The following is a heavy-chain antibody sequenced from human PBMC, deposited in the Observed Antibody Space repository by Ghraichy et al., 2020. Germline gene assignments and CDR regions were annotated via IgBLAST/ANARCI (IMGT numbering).Heavy chain of an antibody. V-gene: IGHV3-7*03. J-gene: IGHJ4*02. Sequence: GGSLNISCAASGFTFSRDWMHWVRQAPGKGLEWVATIKQDGSEKVYVDSVKGRFTISRDNAKNSLYLQLNSLRDEDTAVYYCVRGMGWYFGYWGQGTLVTVSS. CDR1: GFTFSRDW. CDR2: IKQDGSEK. D-gene: IGHD6-19*01. CDR3: VRGMGWYFGY.